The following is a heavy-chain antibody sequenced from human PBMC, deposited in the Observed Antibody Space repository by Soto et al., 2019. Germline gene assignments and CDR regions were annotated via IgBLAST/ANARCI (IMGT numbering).Heavy chain of an antibody. D-gene: IGHD2-2*01. J-gene: IGHJ6*02. CDR3: AREAPYCTSATCPKFYDMDV. CDR2: IIPILNSS. CDR1: GGTFGSYA. V-gene: IGHV1-69*01. Sequence: QVQLVQSGAEVKKPGSSVKVSCKASGGTFGSYAITWVRRAPGQGLEWLGGIIPILNSSAYAQKFQARVVITADEITNTAYMELNSLRFDDTAVYYCAREAPYCTSATCPKFYDMDVWGQGTTVTVAS.